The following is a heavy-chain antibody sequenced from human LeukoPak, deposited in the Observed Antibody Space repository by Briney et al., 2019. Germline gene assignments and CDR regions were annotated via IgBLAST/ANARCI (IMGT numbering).Heavy chain of an antibody. CDR1: GGSISSGGYY. J-gene: IGHJ4*02. CDR3: ARVPIPAGYYYDSSGYAN. V-gene: IGHV4-31*03. D-gene: IGHD3-22*01. CDR2: IYYSGST. Sequence: SETLSLTCTVSGGSISSGGYYWSWIRQHPGKGLEWIGYIYYSGSTCYNPSLKSRVTISVDTSKSQFSLKLSSVTAADTAVYYCARVPIPAGYYYDSSGYANWGQGTLVTVSS.